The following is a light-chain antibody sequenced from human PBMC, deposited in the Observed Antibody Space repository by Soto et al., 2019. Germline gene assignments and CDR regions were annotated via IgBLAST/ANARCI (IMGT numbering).Light chain of an antibody. J-gene: IGKJ2*01. Sequence: EIVLTQSPGTLSLSPGERATLSCRTSQSVNSNFLAWYQQKPGQAPRLLVYGSSTRAAGVPDRFSGSGSGTDFTHTISILEPEDFAVYYCQQYGRSPLLYTFGQGTKLGVK. CDR2: GSS. CDR1: QSVNSNF. CDR3: QQYGRSPLLYT. V-gene: IGKV3-20*01.